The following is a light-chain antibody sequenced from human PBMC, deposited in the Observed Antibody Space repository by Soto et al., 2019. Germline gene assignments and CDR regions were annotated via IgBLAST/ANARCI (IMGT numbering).Light chain of an antibody. CDR1: QSISSS. CDR3: QQRSTWPT. CDR2: GAS. J-gene: IGKJ5*01. Sequence: EIVMTQSPATLSVSPGESATLSCRASQSISSSKLAWYQQNPGQAPRLLMYGASNRATGIPARFSGSGSGTEFTLTISSLQSEDFALYYCQQRSTWPTFGQGTRLEIK. V-gene: IGKV3-15*01.